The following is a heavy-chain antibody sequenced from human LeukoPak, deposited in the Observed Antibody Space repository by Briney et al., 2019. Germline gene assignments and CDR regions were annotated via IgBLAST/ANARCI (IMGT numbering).Heavy chain of an antibody. CDR2: ISSSSSYI. CDR1: GFTFSSHS. D-gene: IGHD3-10*01. Sequence: PGGSLRLSCAASGFTFSSHSMNWVRQAPGKGLEWVSSISSSSSYIYYADSVKGRFTISRDNAKNSLYLQMNSLRAEDTAVYYCARDAYGSGSRHFGGSDYWGQGTLVTVSS. J-gene: IGHJ4*02. V-gene: IGHV3-21*01. CDR3: ARDAYGSGSRHFGGSDY.